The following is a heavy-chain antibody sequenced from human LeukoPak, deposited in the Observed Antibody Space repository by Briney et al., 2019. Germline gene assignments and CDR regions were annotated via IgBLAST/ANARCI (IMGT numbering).Heavy chain of an antibody. Sequence: TEASLRPSCAASGFTFSSYTMSWVRKAPGKRLWRVLAISGSGGSTYNAHSVKGRFTISRDNSKNTLYLQMNSMRVEDTAVYYCAKPEGEGVTPYDAFDIWGQGTMVTVSS. CDR1: GFTFSSYT. V-gene: IGHV3-23*01. D-gene: IGHD1-14*01. CDR2: ISGSGGST. J-gene: IGHJ3*02. CDR3: AKPEGEGVTPYDAFDI.